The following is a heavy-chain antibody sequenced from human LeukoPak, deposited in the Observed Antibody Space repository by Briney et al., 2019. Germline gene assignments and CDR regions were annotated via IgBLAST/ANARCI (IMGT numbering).Heavy chain of an antibody. CDR2: ISYDGSNK. V-gene: IGHV3-30*03. Sequence: KPGRSLRLSCAASGFTFSSYGMHWVRQAPGKGLEWVAVISYDGSNKYYADSVKGRFTISRDNSKNTLYLQMNSLRAEDTAVYYCVRMSSGSYSDYFDHWGQGTLVTVSS. CDR3: VRMSSGSYSDYFDH. D-gene: IGHD1-26*01. J-gene: IGHJ4*02. CDR1: GFTFSSYG.